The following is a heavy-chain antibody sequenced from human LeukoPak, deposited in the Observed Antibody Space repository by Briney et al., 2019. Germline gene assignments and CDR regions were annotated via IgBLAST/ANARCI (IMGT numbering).Heavy chain of an antibody. Sequence: GGSLRLSCAASGFTFRSYAIHWVRQAPGKGLEWVAFISWDGTIKYYADSVRGRFTISRDNSKSTLYLQMNSLRADDTAVFYCAKNSGYNSYYFHYWGQGTLVTASS. V-gene: IGHV3-30-3*02. CDR2: ISWDGTIK. CDR3: AKNSGYNSYYFHY. J-gene: IGHJ4*02. CDR1: GFTFRSYA. D-gene: IGHD3-22*01.